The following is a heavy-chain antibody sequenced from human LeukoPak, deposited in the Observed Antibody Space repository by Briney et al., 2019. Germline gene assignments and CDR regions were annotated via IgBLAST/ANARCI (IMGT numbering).Heavy chain of an antibody. J-gene: IGHJ5*02. CDR1: GYTFTSYD. CDR2: MNPNSGNT. Sequence: GASVKVSCKASGYTFTSYDINWVRQATGQGLEWMGWMNPNSGNTGYAQKFQGRVTMTRNTSISTAYMELSSLRSEDTAVYYCARGLDSSGIQSNWFDPWGQGTLVTVSS. D-gene: IGHD6-19*01. CDR3: ARGLDSSGIQSNWFDP. V-gene: IGHV1-8*01.